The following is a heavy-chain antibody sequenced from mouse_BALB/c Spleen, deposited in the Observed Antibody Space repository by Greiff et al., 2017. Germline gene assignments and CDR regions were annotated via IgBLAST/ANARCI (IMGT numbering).Heavy chain of an antibody. D-gene: IGHD2-1*01. CDR3: TRYGNYEDDY. Sequence: VQRVESGAELVRPGASVTLSCKASGYTFTDYEMHWVKQTPVHGLEWIGAIDPETGGTAYNQKFKGKATLTADKSSSTAYMELRSLTSEDSAVYYCTRYGNYEDDYWGQGTTLTVSS. J-gene: IGHJ2*01. CDR2: IDPETGGT. CDR1: GYTFTDYE. V-gene: IGHV1-15*01.